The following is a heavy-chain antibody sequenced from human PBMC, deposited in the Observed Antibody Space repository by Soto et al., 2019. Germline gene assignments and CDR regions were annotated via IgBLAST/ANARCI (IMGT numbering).Heavy chain of an antibody. CDR3: ATEGIWGSYRYLAY. D-gene: IGHD3-16*02. CDR1: GYTFTNYP. J-gene: IGHJ4*02. Sequence: ASVKVSCKASGYTFTNYPISWVRQAPGQGLQWMGWISTYNGNTNYARKLQGRVTVTTDTSTSTAYMELRSLRSDDTAVYYCATEGIWGSYRYLAYWGQGTPVTVSS. V-gene: IGHV1-18*01. CDR2: ISTYNGNT.